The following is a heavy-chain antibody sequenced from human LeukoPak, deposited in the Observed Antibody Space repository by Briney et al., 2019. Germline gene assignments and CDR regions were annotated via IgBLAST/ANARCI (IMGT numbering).Heavy chain of an antibody. CDR3: ARDRGYYDSSGYYFDY. CDR2: ISTYNGNI. V-gene: IGHV1-18*01. D-gene: IGHD3-22*01. J-gene: IGHJ4*02. Sequence: GASVKVSCKTSGYNFFTYGINWLRQAPGQGLEWMGWISTYNGNINYAQKFQGSVTMTIDTITTTAYMELRSLRSDDTAVYYCARDRGYYDSSGYYFDYWGQGTLVTVSS. CDR1: GYNFFTYG.